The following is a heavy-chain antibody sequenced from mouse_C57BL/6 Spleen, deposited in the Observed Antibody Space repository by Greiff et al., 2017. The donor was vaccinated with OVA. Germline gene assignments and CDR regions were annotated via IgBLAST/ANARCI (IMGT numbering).Heavy chain of an antibody. Sequence: QVQLQQSGAELVKPGASVKVSCKASGYAFTNYWIHWVKQRPGQGLEWIGVINPGSGGTNYNEKFKGKATLTADKSSSTAYMQLSSLTSEDSAVYFSARNGTAQATDDWGKGTTLTVSS. CDR3: ARNGTAQATDD. J-gene: IGHJ2*01. D-gene: IGHD3-2*02. CDR1: GYAFTNYW. CDR2: INPGSGGT. V-gene: IGHV1-54*01.